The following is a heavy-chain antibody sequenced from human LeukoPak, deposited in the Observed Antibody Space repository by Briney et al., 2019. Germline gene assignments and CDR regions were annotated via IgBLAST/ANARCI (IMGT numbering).Heavy chain of an antibody. CDR3: ARGYWEYSIDY. CDR1: GFTFSSYA. V-gene: IGHV3-23*01. CDR2: ISGSDGGT. D-gene: IGHD6-13*01. J-gene: IGHJ4*02. Sequence: GGSLRLSCAASGFTFSSYAMSWVRQAPGKGLEWVSVISGSDGGTYYADSVKGRFTISRDNARNSLYLQMNSLRAEDTAVYYCARGYWEYSIDYWGQGTLVTVSS.